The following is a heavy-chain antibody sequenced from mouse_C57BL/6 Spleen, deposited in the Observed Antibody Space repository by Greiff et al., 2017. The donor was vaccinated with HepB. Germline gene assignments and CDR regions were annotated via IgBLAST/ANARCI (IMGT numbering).Heavy chain of an antibody. CDR2: ISSGGSYT. J-gene: IGHJ1*03. D-gene: IGHD2-2*01. Sequence: EVQGVESGGDLVKPGGSLKLSCAASGFTFSSYGMSWVRQTPDKRLEWVATISSGGSYTYYPDSVKGRFTISRDNAKNTLYLQMSSLKSEDTAMYYCARQVGYYWYFDVWGTGTTVTVSS. CDR3: ARQVGYYWYFDV. V-gene: IGHV5-6*01. CDR1: GFTFSSYG.